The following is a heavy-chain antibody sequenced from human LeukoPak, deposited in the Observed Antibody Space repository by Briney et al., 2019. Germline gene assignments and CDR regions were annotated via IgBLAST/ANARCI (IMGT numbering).Heavy chain of an antibody. CDR2: ISSSSSYI. Sequence: GGSLRLSCAASGFTFSSYSMNWVRQAPGKGLEWVSSISSSSSYIYYADSVKGRFTISRDNSKNTLYLQMNSLRAEDTAVYYCARVVPAYSYDLNLDYWGQGTLVTVSS. D-gene: IGHD5-18*01. CDR1: GFTFSSYS. CDR3: ARVVPAYSYDLNLDY. J-gene: IGHJ4*02. V-gene: IGHV3-21*01.